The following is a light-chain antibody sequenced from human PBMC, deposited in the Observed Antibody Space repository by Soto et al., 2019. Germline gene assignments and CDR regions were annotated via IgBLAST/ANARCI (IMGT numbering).Light chain of an antibody. Sequence: QSVLTQPPSASGTPGQRVTISCSGSSSNIGSNTVIWYQQLPGTAPKLLIYSDNQRRSGVPDRFSGSKSGTSASLAISGLQSEDEADYYCAAWDDSLNGYVFGTGTKVTVL. CDR2: SDN. J-gene: IGLJ1*01. CDR3: AAWDDSLNGYV. V-gene: IGLV1-44*01. CDR1: SSNIGSNT.